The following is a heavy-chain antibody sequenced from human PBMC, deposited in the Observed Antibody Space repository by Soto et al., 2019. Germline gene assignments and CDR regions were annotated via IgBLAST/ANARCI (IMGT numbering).Heavy chain of an antibody. V-gene: IGHV3-74*01. CDR1: VFTFSAFW. CDR3: ARDDLRRNEALDI. Sequence: EVQLVESGGDFVQPGGSLRLSCEASVFTFSAFWMHWVRHVPGEGLMWISRTNKDGASSEYADSVKGRFSVSRDNAKNTMFLHMTGLRAEDTAVYYCARDDLRRNEALDIWGQGTVVTVS. CDR2: TNKDGASS. J-gene: IGHJ3*02. D-gene: IGHD2-21*01.